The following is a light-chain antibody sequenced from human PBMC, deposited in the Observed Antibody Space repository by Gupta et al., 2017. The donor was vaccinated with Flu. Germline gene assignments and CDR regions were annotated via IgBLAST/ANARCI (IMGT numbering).Light chain of an antibody. Sequence: TARSPCSGDDVAKKYVSWYQQKAGQAPLLIIYEDNNRPSGIPARFSGSSSGTGATLTIIGAQVEDEADYYCFSSDTTTNHGVFGGGTKLTVL. J-gene: IGLJ3*02. CDR3: FSSDTTTNHGV. CDR2: EDN. V-gene: IGLV3-10*01. CDR1: DVAKKY.